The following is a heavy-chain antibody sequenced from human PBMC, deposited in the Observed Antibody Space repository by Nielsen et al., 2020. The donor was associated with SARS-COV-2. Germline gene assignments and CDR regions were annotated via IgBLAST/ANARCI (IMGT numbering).Heavy chain of an antibody. V-gene: IGHV3-7*01. CDR2: IKHDGSEK. CDR3: ARDPTFCGDDCRSV. Sequence: GESLKISCVGSGFTFSSYGMTWFRQAPGKGLEWVANIKHDGSEKYYVDSVKGRFTISRDNAKSSLSLQMNSLRAEDTAMYYCARDPTFCGDDCRSVWGRGILVTVSS. J-gene: IGHJ4*02. D-gene: IGHD2-21*02. CDR1: GFTFSSYG.